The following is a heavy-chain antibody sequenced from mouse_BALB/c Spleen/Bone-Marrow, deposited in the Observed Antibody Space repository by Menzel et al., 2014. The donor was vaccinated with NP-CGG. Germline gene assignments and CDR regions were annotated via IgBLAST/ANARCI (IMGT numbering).Heavy chain of an antibody. J-gene: IGHJ2*01. CDR1: GYSITGDYA. CDR2: ISYSGTT. D-gene: IGHD4-1*01. V-gene: IGHV3-2*02. CDR3: ARNWDLYFFDY. Sequence: DVQLQESGPGLVKPSQSLSLTCTVTGYSITGDYAWNWIRQFPGNKLEWMGYISYSGTTSYNPSLKSRISITRDTSKNQFFLQLNSVTTEDTATYYCARNWDLYFFDYWGQGTTLTVSS.